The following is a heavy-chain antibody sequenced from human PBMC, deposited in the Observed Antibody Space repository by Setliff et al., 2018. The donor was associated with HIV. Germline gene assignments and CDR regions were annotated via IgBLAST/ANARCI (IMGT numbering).Heavy chain of an antibody. D-gene: IGHD4-17*01. Sequence: PSETLSLTCTVSGGSISSGDYFLSWIRQAPGKGLEWIGCIYYSGSAYYNPSLRSRVTISIDTSKNQFSLNLRSVTASDTAVYYCARDPPGYGDSKDYWGQGKLVTVSS. J-gene: IGHJ4*02. CDR1: GGSISSGDYF. CDR2: IYYSGSA. CDR3: ARDPPGYGDSKDY. V-gene: IGHV4-30-4*02.